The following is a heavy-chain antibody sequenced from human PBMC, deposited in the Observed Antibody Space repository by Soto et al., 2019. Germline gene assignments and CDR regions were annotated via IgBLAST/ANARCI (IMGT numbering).Heavy chain of an antibody. CDR2: IYYSGST. V-gene: IGHV4-59*01. Sequence: TSETLSLTCTVSGGSISSYYWSWIRQPPGKGLEWIGYIYYSGSTNYNPSLKSRVTISVDTSKNQFSLKLSSVTAADTAVYYCERDNRIQLRYYYGLDVWGQGTTVTVSS. D-gene: IGHD5-18*01. J-gene: IGHJ6*02. CDR1: GGSISSYY. CDR3: ERDNRIQLRYYYGLDV.